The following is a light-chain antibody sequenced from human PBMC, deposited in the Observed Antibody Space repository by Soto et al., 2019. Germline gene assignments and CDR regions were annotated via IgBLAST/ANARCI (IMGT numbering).Light chain of an antibody. CDR3: QQYGSSLFT. CDR1: RTLSINS. J-gene: IGKJ3*01. CDR2: AAS. Sequence: EIVLTQSPGTLSLSPGERVTLSCRASRTLSINSLAWYQQKPGQAPRLLIYAASTRATDIPERFSGSGSGTDFTLSITRLESEDFAVYYCQQYGSSLFTFGPGTKVDFK. V-gene: IGKV3-20*01.